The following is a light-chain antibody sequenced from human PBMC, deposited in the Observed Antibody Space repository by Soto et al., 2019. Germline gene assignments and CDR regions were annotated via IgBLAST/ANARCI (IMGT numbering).Light chain of an antibody. CDR1: QGVSSTY. V-gene: IGKV3-20*01. Sequence: DIVLTQSPGTLSLSPGERATLSCRASQGVSSTYLAWYQQRLGQAPRLLIFGAPSRATGIPDRFSGSGSGTDFTISISRLEPEDFAVYYCQLYGNSPPMYTFGQGTKVDIK. CDR3: QLYGNSPPMYT. J-gene: IGKJ2*01. CDR2: GAP.